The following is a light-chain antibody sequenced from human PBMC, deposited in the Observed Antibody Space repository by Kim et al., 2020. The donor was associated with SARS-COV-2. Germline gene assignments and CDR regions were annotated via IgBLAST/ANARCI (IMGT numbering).Light chain of an antibody. V-gene: IGKV1-13*02. CDR1: QGIGTS. CDR2: GTS. J-gene: IGKJ1*01. Sequence: AIQLAQSPSSLSASVGDRVTITCRASQGIGTSLAWYRQRPGKAPQLLMEGTSTLESGVPSGFTGSGSGTDFILTISSLQPEDFATYYCQQFKSLPPMFGQGTTVDIK. CDR3: QQFKSLPPM.